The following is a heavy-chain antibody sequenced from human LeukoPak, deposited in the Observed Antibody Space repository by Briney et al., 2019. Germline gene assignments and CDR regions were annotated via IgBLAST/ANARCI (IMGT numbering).Heavy chain of an antibody. V-gene: IGHV4-39*07. Sequence: SETLSLTCTVSGGSISSSSYYWGWIRQPPGKGLEWIGSIYYSGSTYYNPSLKSRVTISVDTSKNQFSLKLSSVTAADTAVYYCARGPVGARTFSPIFFDYWGQGTLVTVSS. J-gene: IGHJ4*02. CDR3: ARGPVGARTFSPIFFDY. CDR2: IYYSGST. D-gene: IGHD1-26*01. CDR1: GGSISSSSYY.